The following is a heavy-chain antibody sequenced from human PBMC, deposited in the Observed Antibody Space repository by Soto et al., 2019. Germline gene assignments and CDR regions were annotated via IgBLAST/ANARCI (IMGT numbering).Heavy chain of an antibody. J-gene: IGHJ4*02. V-gene: IGHV4-39*01. D-gene: IGHD3-9*01. Sequence: QLQLQESGPGLVKPSETLSLTCSVSDDSINSDKYYWGWIRQPPGKGLEWIGSIYYRGNAYYNPSLQTRLTISLEQSKSQFSLKLNSVTAADSAVYFCARLEGLATISYYFDFWGPGALVTVSS. CDR1: DDSINSDKYY. CDR2: IYYRGNA. CDR3: ARLEGLATISYYFDF.